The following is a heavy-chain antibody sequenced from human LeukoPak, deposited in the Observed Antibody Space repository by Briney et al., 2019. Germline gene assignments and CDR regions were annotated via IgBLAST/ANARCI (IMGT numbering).Heavy chain of an antibody. V-gene: IGHV3-30*03. CDR3: ARGEWSSSPFDY. J-gene: IGHJ4*02. D-gene: IGHD6-6*01. Sequence: GGSLRLSCAASGFTFSSYGMHWVRQAPGKGLEWVAVISYDGSNKYYADSVKGRFTISRDNSKNTLYLQMNSLRAEDTAVYYCARGEWSSSPFDYWGQGTLVTVSS. CDR2: ISYDGSNK. CDR1: GFTFSSYG.